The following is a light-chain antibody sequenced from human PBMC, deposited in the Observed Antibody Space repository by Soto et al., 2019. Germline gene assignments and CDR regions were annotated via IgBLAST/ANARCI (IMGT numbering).Light chain of an antibody. CDR3: QQYYNWWT. Sequence: EIVMTQSPATLSVSPGERATLSCRASQSVSSNLAWYQQKPGQAPRLLIYGASTRATGIPARFSGSGSGTEFPPTLSSLQSEDFAIYYCQQYYNWWTFVQGTTVDIK. V-gene: IGKV3-15*01. J-gene: IGKJ1*01. CDR2: GAS. CDR1: QSVSSN.